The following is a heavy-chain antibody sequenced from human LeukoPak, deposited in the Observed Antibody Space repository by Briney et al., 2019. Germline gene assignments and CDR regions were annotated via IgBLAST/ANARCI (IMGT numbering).Heavy chain of an antibody. CDR2: IVSDGSYT. Sequence: SGGSLRLSCAASGFTFSSYWMHWVRQAPGKGLVWVSRIVSDGSYTSYADSVKGRFTISRDNAKNTQYLQMNSLRAEDTAVYYCARGGYYVSGSWDYWGQGTLVTVSS. CDR3: ARGGYYVSGSWDY. V-gene: IGHV3-74*01. CDR1: GFTFSSYW. D-gene: IGHD3-10*01. J-gene: IGHJ4*02.